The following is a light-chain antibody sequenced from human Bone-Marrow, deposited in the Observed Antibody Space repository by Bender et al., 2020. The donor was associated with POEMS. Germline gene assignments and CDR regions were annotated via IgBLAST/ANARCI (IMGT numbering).Light chain of an antibody. Sequence: QSALTQPASVSGSPGQSITISCTGTSSDVGSYDLVSWYQLNPGKAPKLMIYEGSKRPSGLSNRFSGSKSGNTASLTISGLQAEDEADYYCCSYAGSGTWLFGGGTRLTVL. V-gene: IGLV2-23*01. CDR1: SSDVGSYDL. CDR2: EGS. J-gene: IGLJ2*01. CDR3: CSYAGSGTWL.